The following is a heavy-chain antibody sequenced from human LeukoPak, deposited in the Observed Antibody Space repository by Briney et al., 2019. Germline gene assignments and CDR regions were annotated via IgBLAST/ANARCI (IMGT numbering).Heavy chain of an antibody. CDR2: ISSSGSTK. CDR1: GITFSSYS. V-gene: IGHV3-48*01. J-gene: IGHJ4*02. D-gene: IGHD6-19*01. CDR3: ARPQNGYSSGWYRSELFDY. Sequence: GGSLKLSCGASGITFSSYSMNWVRQAPGKGLEWVSYISSSGSTKYYADSVKGRFTISRDNSKNTLYLQMNSLRAEDTAVYYCARPQNGYSSGWYRSELFDYWGQGTLVTVSS.